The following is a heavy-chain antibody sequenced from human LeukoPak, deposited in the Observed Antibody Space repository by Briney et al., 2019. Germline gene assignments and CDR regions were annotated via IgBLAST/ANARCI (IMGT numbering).Heavy chain of an antibody. CDR1: GYTFTTYG. J-gene: IGHJ4*02. CDR2: ISAYYGNT. Sequence: ASVKVSCKTSGYTFTTYGITWVRQAPGQGLEWMGWISAYYGNTAYAQKFQGRVTVTTDTSTRTASMDLRSLRSDDTAVYYCAIVDTTVGFDYWGQGTLVTVSS. D-gene: IGHD5-18*01. CDR3: AIVDTTVGFDY. V-gene: IGHV1-18*04.